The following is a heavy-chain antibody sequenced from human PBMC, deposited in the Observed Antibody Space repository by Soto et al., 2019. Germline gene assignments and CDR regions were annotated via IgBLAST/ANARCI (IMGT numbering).Heavy chain of an antibody. J-gene: IGHJ6*02. CDR2: IYPGDSDT. Sequence: PGESLKISCKGSGYSFTSYWIGWVRQMPGKGLEWMGIIYPGDSDTRYSPSFQGQVTISADKSISTAYLQWSSLKASDTAMYYCARRGYNWNDEGYYYGMDVWGQGTTVTSP. V-gene: IGHV5-51*01. CDR3: ARRGYNWNDEGYYYGMDV. D-gene: IGHD1-20*01. CDR1: GYSFTSYW.